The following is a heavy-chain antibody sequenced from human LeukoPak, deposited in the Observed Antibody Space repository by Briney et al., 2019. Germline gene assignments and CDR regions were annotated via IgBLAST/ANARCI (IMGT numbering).Heavy chain of an antibody. D-gene: IGHD3-22*01. CDR2: IYYSGST. Sequence: SETLSLTCTASGGSISSYYWSWIRQPPGKGLEWIAYIYYSGSTNYNPSLKSRVTISVDTSKNQFSLKLSSVTAADTAVYYCAGASPDYYDSSGPNFDYWGQGTLVTVSS. CDR1: GGSISSYY. J-gene: IGHJ4*02. V-gene: IGHV4-59*01. CDR3: AGASPDYYDSSGPNFDY.